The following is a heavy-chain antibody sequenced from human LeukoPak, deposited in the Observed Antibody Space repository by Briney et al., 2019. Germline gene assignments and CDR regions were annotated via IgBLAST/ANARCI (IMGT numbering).Heavy chain of an antibody. D-gene: IGHD3-10*01. CDR3: ARDTLESYGSGSYRWFDP. V-gene: IGHV4-59*01. Sequence: SETLSLTCTISGASISSSSWSWIRQPPGKGLEWIGYIYCSGSTNYNPSLKSRVTISVDTSKNQFSLKLSSVTAADTAVYYCARDTLESYGSGSYRWFDPRGQGTLVTVSS. CDR1: GASISSSS. J-gene: IGHJ5*02. CDR2: IYCSGST.